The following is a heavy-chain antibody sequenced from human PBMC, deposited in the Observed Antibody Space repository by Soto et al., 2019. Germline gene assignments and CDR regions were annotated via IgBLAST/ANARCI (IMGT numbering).Heavy chain of an antibody. CDR2: IYGSGRGI. CDR1: GLPHSNFA. CDR3: AKDRNYPRDQFHY. V-gene: IGHV3-23*01. Sequence: HPGGSLRLSCSASGLPHSNFAMMWVRQAPGKGLECVSGIYGSGRGIEYADSVKGRFTISRDNSKNTIFLHMDSLRAEDTAVYYCAKDRNYPRDQFHYWGQGTLVTVSS. J-gene: IGHJ4*02. D-gene: IGHD1-7*01.